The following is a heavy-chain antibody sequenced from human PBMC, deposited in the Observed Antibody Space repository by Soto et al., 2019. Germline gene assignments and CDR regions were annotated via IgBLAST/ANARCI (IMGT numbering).Heavy chain of an antibody. CDR1: GDSVPSNSAA. V-gene: IGHV6-1*01. J-gene: IGHJ4*02. CDR2: TYYRSKWYN. D-gene: IGHD1-20*01. Sequence: PSQTLSLTCAISGDSVPSNSAAWNWIRQSPSRGLEWLGRTYYRSKWYNDYAVSVKSRITINPDTSKNQFSLQLNSVTPEDTAVYYCARSTTGITGTTFYLFDYWGQGTLVTVSS. CDR3: ARSTTGITGTTFYLFDY.